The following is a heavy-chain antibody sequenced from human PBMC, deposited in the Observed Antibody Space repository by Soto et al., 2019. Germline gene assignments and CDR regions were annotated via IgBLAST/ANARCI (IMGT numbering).Heavy chain of an antibody. Sequence: PSETLSLTCTVSGDSVSSDNYYWGWIRQPPGKGLEWIGSIHYGGITYYKPSLKSRVSISIHTSNNQLSLRLSHVTAADTAVYYCARHGIPTMLAWIDPWGPGTLVTVSS. CDR1: GDSVSSDNYY. V-gene: IGHV4-39*01. CDR2: IHYGGIT. J-gene: IGHJ5*02. CDR3: ARHGIPTMLAWIDP. D-gene: IGHD1-26*01.